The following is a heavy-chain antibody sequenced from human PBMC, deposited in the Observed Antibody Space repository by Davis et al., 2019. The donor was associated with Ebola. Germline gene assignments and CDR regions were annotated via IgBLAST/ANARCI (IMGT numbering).Heavy chain of an antibody. Sequence: PSETLSLTCAVSGGSISSSNWWSWVRQPPGKGLEWIGYIYYSGSTYYNPSLKSRVTISVDTSKNQFSLKLSSVTAADTAVYYCARGIFGVVNWFDPWGQGTLVTVSS. D-gene: IGHD3-3*01. CDR1: GGSISSSNW. V-gene: IGHV4-4*02. CDR3: ARGIFGVVNWFDP. J-gene: IGHJ5*02. CDR2: IYYSGST.